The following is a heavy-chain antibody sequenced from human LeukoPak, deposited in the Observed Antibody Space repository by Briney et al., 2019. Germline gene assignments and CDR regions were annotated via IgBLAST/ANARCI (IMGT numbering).Heavy chain of an antibody. CDR3: ARVSSQLWFHCFDL. J-gene: IGHJ4*02. CDR2: ISGSGGST. D-gene: IGHD3-10*01. Sequence: GGSLRLSCEASGFTFSSYAMSWVRQAPGKGLEWVSVISGSGGSTWHADSVKGRFTISRDNSKNTLYLQTNSLRAEDTAIYYCARVSSQLWFHCFDLWGQGALVTVSS. CDR1: GFTFSSYA. V-gene: IGHV3-23*01.